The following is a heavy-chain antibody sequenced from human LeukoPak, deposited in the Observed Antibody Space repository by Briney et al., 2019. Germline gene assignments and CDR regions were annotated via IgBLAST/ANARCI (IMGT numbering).Heavy chain of an antibody. J-gene: IGHJ6*02. Sequence: ASVKVSCKASGYTFTGYYMHWVRQAPGQGLEWMGWINPNSGGTNYAQKFQGWVTMTRDTSISTAYMELSRLRSDDTAVYYCATTQLDYYYYGMDDWGQGTTVTVSS. CDR1: GYTFTGYY. CDR2: INPNSGGT. CDR3: ATTQLDYYYYGMDD. V-gene: IGHV1-2*04. D-gene: IGHD5-24*01.